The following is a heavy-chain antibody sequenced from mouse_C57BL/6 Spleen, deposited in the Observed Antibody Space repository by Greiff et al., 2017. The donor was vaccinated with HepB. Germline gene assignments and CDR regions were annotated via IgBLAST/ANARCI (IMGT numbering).Heavy chain of an antibody. CDR3: ARKDHYYGSSYDYAMDY. CDR1: GYTFTSYW. V-gene: IGHV1-64*01. CDR2: IHPNSGST. D-gene: IGHD1-1*01. J-gene: IGHJ4*01. Sequence: QVQLQQPGAELVKPGASVKLSCKASGYTFTSYWMHWVKQRPGQGLEWIGMIHPNSGSTNYNEKFKSKATLTVDKSSSTAYMQLSSLTSEDSAVYYCARKDHYYGSSYDYAMDYWGQGTSVTVSS.